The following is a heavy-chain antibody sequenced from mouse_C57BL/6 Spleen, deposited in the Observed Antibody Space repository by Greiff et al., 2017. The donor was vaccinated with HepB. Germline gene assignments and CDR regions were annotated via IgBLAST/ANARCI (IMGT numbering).Heavy chain of an antibody. D-gene: IGHD1-1*01. Sequence: EVQLQQSGPELVKPGASVKISCKASGYTFTDYYMNWVKQSHGKSLEWIGDINPNNGGTSYNQKFKGKATLTVDKSSSTAYMELRSLTSEDSAVYYCARRGYYGSWFAYWGQGTLVTVSA. CDR1: GYTFTDYY. J-gene: IGHJ3*01. CDR2: INPNNGGT. V-gene: IGHV1-26*01. CDR3: ARRGYYGSWFAY.